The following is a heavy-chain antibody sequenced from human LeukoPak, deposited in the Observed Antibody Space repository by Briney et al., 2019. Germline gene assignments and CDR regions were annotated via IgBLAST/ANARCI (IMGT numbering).Heavy chain of an antibody. CDR2: IIPIFGTA. Sequence: GASVKVSCKASGGTFSSYAISWVRQAPGQGLEWMGGIIPIFGTANYAQKFQGRVTITADESTSTAYMELSSLRSEDTAVYYCARERLIAGDLAFDIWGQRTMVTVSS. J-gene: IGHJ3*02. CDR3: ARERLIAGDLAFDI. CDR1: GGTFSSYA. D-gene: IGHD7-27*01. V-gene: IGHV1-69*13.